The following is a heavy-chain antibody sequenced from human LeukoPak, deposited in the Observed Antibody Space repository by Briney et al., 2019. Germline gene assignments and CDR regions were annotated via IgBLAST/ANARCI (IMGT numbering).Heavy chain of an antibody. V-gene: IGHV1-46*01. D-gene: IGHD6-13*01. Sequence: GASVKVSCTASGYTFTSYYMHWVRQAPGQGLEWMGIINPSGGSTSYAQKLQGRVTMTRDTSTSTVYMELSSLRSEDTAVYYCARDTGIAAAGPYWYFDLWGRGTLVTVSS. CDR3: ARDTGIAAAGPYWYFDL. J-gene: IGHJ2*01. CDR1: GYTFTSYY. CDR2: INPSGGST.